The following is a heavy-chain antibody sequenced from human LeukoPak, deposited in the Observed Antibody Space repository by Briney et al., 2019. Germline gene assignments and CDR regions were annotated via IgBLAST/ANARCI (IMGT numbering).Heavy chain of an antibody. J-gene: IGHJ5*02. CDR3: ARAYCGGDCYSSLYWFDP. CDR2: IYYSGST. CDR1: GGSISSYY. V-gene: IGHV4-59*08. Sequence: SETLSLTCTVSGGSISSYYWSWLRQPPGKGLEWIGYIYYSGSTNYNPSLKSRVTISVDTSKNQFSLKLSSVTAADTAVYYCARAYCGGDCYSSLYWFDPWGQGTLVTVSS. D-gene: IGHD2-21*02.